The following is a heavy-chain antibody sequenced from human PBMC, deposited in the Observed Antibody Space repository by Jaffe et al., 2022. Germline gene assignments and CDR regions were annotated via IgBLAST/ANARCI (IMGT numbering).Heavy chain of an antibody. D-gene: IGHD2-21*01. V-gene: IGHV7-4-1*02. CDR2: VNTNTGEP. CDR1: GYNYIIYA. CDR3: ARDHVRTGDFSSDL. J-gene: IGHJ3*01. Sequence: QVQLVQSGSELKRPGASVKVSCKASGYNYIIYAINWVRQAPGQGPEWMGWVNTNTGEPTYAQGFTGRFVFSSDSSVTTSYLEITNLQAEDTAVYYCARDHVRTGDFSSDLWGQGTMVTVSS.